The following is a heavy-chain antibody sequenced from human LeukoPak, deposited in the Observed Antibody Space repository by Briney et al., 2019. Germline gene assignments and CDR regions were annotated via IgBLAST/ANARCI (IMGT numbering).Heavy chain of an antibody. J-gene: IGHJ5*02. CDR3: ARGTLRIAAALFDP. CDR1: GGSISSGGYS. Sequence: SETLSLTCAVSGGSISSGGYSWSWIRQPPGKALEYIGYIYYSGSTNYNPSLKSRVTISIDTSKNQFSLKLRSVTAADTAMYYCARGTLRIAAALFDPWGQGTLVTVSS. V-gene: IGHV4-61*08. CDR2: IYYSGST. D-gene: IGHD6-13*01.